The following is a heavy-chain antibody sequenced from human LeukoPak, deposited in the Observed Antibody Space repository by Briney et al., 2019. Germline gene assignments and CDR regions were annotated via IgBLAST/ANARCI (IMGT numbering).Heavy chain of an antibody. CDR2: IYPSDSDT. V-gene: IGHV5-51*01. J-gene: IGHJ4*02. CDR1: GYTFTSYW. D-gene: IGHD3-22*01. CDR3: ARMSGSYYDRSGYFYGGEYYFDY. Sequence: GESLKISCKGSGYTFTSYWIGWVRQMPGKGLEWMGIIYPSDSDTRYSPSFQGQVTISADKSISTAFLQWSSLKASDTAMFYCARMSGSYYDRSGYFYGGEYYFDYWGQGTLVTVSS.